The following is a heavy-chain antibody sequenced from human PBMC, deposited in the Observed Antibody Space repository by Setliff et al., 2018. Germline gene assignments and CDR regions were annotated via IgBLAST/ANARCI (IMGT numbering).Heavy chain of an antibody. J-gene: IGHJ4*02. V-gene: IGHV3-23*01. D-gene: IGHD6-6*01. Sequence: PGGSLRLSCAASGFTFSSYAMTWVRQAPGQGLEWVSAIRGGRSGDTYYADSVKGRFTVSRVNSKNTVYLQMNRLRAEDTAVYYCAKRGHYSSSDGLSFDFWGQGTQVTVSS. CDR2: IRGGRSGDT. CDR1: GFTFSSYA. CDR3: AKRGHYSSSDGLSFDF.